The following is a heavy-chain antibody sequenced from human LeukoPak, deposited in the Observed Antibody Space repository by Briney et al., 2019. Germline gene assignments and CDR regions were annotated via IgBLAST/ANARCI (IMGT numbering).Heavy chain of an antibody. V-gene: IGHV1-69*05. Sequence: ASVKVSCKASGGTFSSYAISWVRQAPGQGLEWMGGVIPIFGTANYAQKFQGRVTITTDESTSTAYMELSSLRSEDTAVYYCARGISSSWSNWFDPWGQGTLVTVSS. D-gene: IGHD6-13*01. CDR3: ARGISSSWSNWFDP. J-gene: IGHJ5*02. CDR1: GGTFSSYA. CDR2: VIPIFGTA.